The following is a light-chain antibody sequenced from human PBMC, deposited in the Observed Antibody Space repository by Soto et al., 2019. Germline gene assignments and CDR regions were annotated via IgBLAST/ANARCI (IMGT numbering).Light chain of an antibody. CDR2: LEGSGSY. J-gene: IGLJ3*02. V-gene: IGLV4-60*02. CDR1: SGHSSYI. Sequence: QSVLTQSSSASASLGSSVKLTCTLSSGHSSYIIAWHQQQPGKAPRYLMKLEGSGSYNKGSGVPDRFSGSSSGADRYLTISNLQFDAEADYYCETWDSNTRVFGGGTKVTVL. CDR3: ETWDSNTRV.